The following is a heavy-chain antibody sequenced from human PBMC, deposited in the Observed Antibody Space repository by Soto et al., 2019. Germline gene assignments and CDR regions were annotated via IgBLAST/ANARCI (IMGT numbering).Heavy chain of an antibody. CDR2: INGNGDST. CDR3: AQQRYCATTRCYTPSFYYGLDA. J-gene: IGHJ6*02. CDR1: GFTFSKYA. Sequence: GSLRLSCAASGFTFSKYAMTWVRQAPGKGLEWISGINGNGDSTYYADSVKGRFTISRDNSKNTLHLQMNSLRAEDSAVYYCAQQRYCATTRCYTPSFYYGLDAWGQGTTVTVSS. V-gene: IGHV3-23*01. D-gene: IGHD2-2*02.